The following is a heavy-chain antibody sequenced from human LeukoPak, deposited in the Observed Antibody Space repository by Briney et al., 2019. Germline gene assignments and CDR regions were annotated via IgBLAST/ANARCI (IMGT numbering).Heavy chain of an antibody. V-gene: IGHV4-39*01. D-gene: IGHD3-22*01. Sequence: SDTLSVTCLLPDGTITRTTYHWPGSRHPPGPELQRKGTIYHSGTTYHNPSLKTRVTLSVDTYRNQFYMRLSSVVAADTAVYYCAKAGVRYFDSSGLYVFDFWGQGPTVTV. CDR3: AKAGVRYFDSSGLYVFDF. J-gene: IGHJ3*01. CDR1: DGTITRTTYH. CDR2: IYHSGTT.